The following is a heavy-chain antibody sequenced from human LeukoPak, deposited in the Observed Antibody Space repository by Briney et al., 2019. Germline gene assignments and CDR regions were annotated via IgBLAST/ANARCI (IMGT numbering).Heavy chain of an antibody. V-gene: IGHV1-2*02. CDR3: ARFITGTTLLFDP. CDR1: GYTFTGYY. CDR2: INPNSGGT. Sequence: ASVRVSCKASGYTFTGYYMHWVRQAPGQGLEWMGWINPNSGGTNYAQKFQGRVTMTRDTSISTAYMELSRLRSDDTAVYYCARFITGTTLLFDPWGQGTLVTVSS. J-gene: IGHJ5*02. D-gene: IGHD1-7*01.